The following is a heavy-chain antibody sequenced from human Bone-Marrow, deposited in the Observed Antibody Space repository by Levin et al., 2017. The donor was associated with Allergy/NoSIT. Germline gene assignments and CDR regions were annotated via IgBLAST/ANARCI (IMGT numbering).Heavy chain of an antibody. CDR1: GYTFTSYD. J-gene: IGHJ5*02. CDR3: ARGSYSSGWYLRERWFDP. Sequence: ASVKVSCKASGYTFTSYDINWVRQATGQGLEWMGWMNPNSGNTGYAQKFQGRVTMTRNTSISTAYMELSSLRSEDTAVYYCARGSYSSGWYLRERWFDPWGQGTLVTVSS. D-gene: IGHD6-19*01. CDR2: MNPNSGNT. V-gene: IGHV1-8*01.